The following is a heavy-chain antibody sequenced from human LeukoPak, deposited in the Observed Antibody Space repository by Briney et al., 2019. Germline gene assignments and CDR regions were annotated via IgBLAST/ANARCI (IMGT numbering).Heavy chain of an antibody. V-gene: IGHV3-48*03. CDR3: ARGLGIAVAYDY. CDR2: ISGSGSAI. CDR1: GFTFSSYE. J-gene: IGHJ4*02. D-gene: IGHD6-19*01. Sequence: GGSLRLSCAASGFTFSSYEMNWVRQAPGKGLEWVSYISGSGSAIYYADSVKGRFTISRDNAKHSLYLQMNSLRAEDTAVYYCARGLGIAVAYDYRGQGTLVTVSS.